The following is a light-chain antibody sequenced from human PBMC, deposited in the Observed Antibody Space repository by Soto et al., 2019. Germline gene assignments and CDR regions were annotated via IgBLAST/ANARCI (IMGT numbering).Light chain of an antibody. Sequence: IVVSQTPATLSVSPGERANLSCRASRGISSYLAWYQQTPGPPPSLRLYDASTSATGIPARFSGSGSGTEFTLTISSLLSEDFAVYYCHPDNTWPPWPFGQVTKVAI. V-gene: IGKV3-15*01. CDR2: DAS. CDR3: HPDNTWPPWP. J-gene: IGKJ1*01. CDR1: RGISSY.